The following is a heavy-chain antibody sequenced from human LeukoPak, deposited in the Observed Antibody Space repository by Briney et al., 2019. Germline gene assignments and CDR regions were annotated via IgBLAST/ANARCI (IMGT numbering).Heavy chain of an antibody. V-gene: IGHV3-23*01. D-gene: IGHD6-6*01. CDR3: ARHPTLSIAARPNYYYYYMDV. CDR2: ISGSGGST. CDR1: GFTFSSYA. J-gene: IGHJ6*03. Sequence: GGSLRLSCAASGFTFSSYAMSWVRQAPGKGLEWVSAISGSGGSTYYADSVKGRFTISRDNSKNTLYLQMNSLRAEDTAVYYCARHPTLSIAARPNYYYYYMDVWGKGTTVTVSS.